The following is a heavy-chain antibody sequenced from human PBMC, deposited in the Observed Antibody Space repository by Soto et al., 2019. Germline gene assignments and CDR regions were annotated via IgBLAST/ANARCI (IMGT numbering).Heavy chain of an antibody. CDR3: ARPHSSSWYPTGAFDI. D-gene: IGHD6-13*01. V-gene: IGHV1-18*01. J-gene: IGHJ3*02. Sequence: QVQLVQSGAEVKKPGASVKVSCKASGYTFTSYGISWVRQAPGQGLEWMGWISAYNGNTNYAQKLQGRVTMTTDTSTSTADMELRSLRSDDTAVYYCARPHSSSWYPTGAFDIWGQGTMVTVSS. CDR1: GYTFTSYG. CDR2: ISAYNGNT.